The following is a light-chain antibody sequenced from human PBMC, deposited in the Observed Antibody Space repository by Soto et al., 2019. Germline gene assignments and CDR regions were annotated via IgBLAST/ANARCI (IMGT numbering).Light chain of an antibody. V-gene: IGKV1-39*01. J-gene: IGKJ1*01. Sequence: DIQMTQSPSSLSASVGDRVTITCRTSQRISTYLNWYQQQAGKAPKLLIYAASSLQSGVPSRFSGSGSGTDFTLTISRLQREDFATYYCQQSHSNPVTFGQGTKVEIK. CDR3: QQSHSNPVT. CDR1: QRISTY. CDR2: AAS.